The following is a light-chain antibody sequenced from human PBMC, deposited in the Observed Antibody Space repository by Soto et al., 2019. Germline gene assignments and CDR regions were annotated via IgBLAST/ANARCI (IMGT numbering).Light chain of an antibody. Sequence: EIVMTQSPATLSVSPGERVTLSCRASQSVSSNLAWYQHKPGQAPRLLIYGASTRATGIPARFSGSGSGTEFTLTISSLQSEDFAVYYCQQYNNWPRTFGQGTKVEIK. CDR2: GAS. V-gene: IGKV3-15*01. CDR3: QQYNNWPRT. CDR1: QSVSSN. J-gene: IGKJ1*01.